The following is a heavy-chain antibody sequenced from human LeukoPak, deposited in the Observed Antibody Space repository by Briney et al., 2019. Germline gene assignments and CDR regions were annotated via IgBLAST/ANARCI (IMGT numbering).Heavy chain of an antibody. Sequence: GGSLRLSCAASGFTFSSYWMSWVRQAPGKGLEWVANIKQDGSQKYYVDSVKGRFSISRDNAKNSLYQQMNSLRAEDTAVYYCARGVPYASWSGPHYSDYWGQGTLVTVSS. V-gene: IGHV3-7*01. CDR3: ARGVPYASWSGPHYSDY. J-gene: IGHJ4*02. CDR1: GFTFSSYW. CDR2: IKQDGSQK. D-gene: IGHD3-3*01.